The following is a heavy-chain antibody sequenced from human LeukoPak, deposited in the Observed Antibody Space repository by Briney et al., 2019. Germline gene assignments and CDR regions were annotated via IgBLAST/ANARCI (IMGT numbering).Heavy chain of an antibody. CDR1: GFTLSSYW. CDR2: INSDGSSI. J-gene: IGHJ4*02. Sequence: GGSLRLSCAASGFTLSSYWMHWVRQAPGKGLVWVSRINSDGSSISYADSVKGRFTISRDNAKNTLYLQMNSLRDEDTAVYYCTRDAPNPDYWGQGTLVTVSS. CDR3: TRDAPNPDY. V-gene: IGHV3-74*01.